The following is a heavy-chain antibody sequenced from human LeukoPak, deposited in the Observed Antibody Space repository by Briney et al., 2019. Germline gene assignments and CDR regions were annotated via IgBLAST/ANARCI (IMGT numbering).Heavy chain of an antibody. J-gene: IGHJ3*02. CDR1: GGSISSGSYY. CDR2: IYTSGNT. CDR3: ARVRGSGSYYGAFDI. V-gene: IGHV4-61*02. Sequence: PSETLSLTCTVSGGSISSGSYYWSWIRQPAGKGLEWIGRIYTSGNTNYNPSLKSRVTISVDTSKNQFSLKLSSVTAADTAVYYCARVRGSGSYYGAFDIWGQGTMVTVSS. D-gene: IGHD1-26*01.